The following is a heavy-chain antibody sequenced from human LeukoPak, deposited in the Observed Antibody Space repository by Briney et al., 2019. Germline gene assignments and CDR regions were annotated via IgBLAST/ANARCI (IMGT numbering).Heavy chain of an antibody. V-gene: IGHV1-24*01. J-gene: IGHJ6*02. CDR2: FDPEDGET. Sequence: GASVKVSCKVSGYTLTELSMHWVRQAPGKGLEWMGGFDPEDGETIYAQKFQGRVTMTEDTSTDTAYMELSSLRSEDTAVYYCARAHFWDYYYGMDVWGQGTTVTVSS. CDR3: ARAHFWDYYYGMDV. D-gene: IGHD3-16*01. CDR1: GYTLTELS.